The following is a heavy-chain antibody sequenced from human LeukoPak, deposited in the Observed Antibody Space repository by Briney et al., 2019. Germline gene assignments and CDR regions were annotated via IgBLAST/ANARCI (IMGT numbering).Heavy chain of an antibody. D-gene: IGHD4-17*01. CDR3: ARQLYGSDY. CDR2: VNHSGYT. V-gene: IGHV4-34*01. Sequence: PSETLSLTCGVSGGSIRTYYWSCIRQSPEKGLEWIGEVNHSGYTNYNPSLKSRVTISVDTSKNQFSLNLRSVTAGDTAVYYCARQLYGSDYWGQGTLVTVSS. J-gene: IGHJ4*02. CDR1: GGSIRTYY.